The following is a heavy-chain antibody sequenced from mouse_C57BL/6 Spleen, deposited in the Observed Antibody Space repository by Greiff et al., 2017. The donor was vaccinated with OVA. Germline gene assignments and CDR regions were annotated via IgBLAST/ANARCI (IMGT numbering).Heavy chain of an antibody. CDR1: GFTITDYY. Sequence: VQLKQSGAELVKPGASVKLSCTASGFTITDYYMHWVKQRTEQGLEWIGRIDPEDGDTKYTPKFQGKATITADTSSNTAYLQLSSLTSEYTAVYYCAFDCDGSSTCNFDVWGTGTTVTVSS. CDR2: IDPEDGDT. CDR3: AFDCDGSSTCNFDV. V-gene: IGHV14-2*01. D-gene: IGHD1-1*01. J-gene: IGHJ1*03.